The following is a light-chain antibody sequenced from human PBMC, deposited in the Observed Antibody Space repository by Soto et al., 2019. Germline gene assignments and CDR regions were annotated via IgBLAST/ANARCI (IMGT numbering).Light chain of an antibody. J-gene: IGLJ3*02. CDR3: SAYTARSTLV. V-gene: IGLV2-14*01. CDR1: MRDVVAYNL. Sequence: SALTQPDSVSGYAGQSITISCSGTMRDVVAYNLVSWYQQHPGTAPKLIIYEVRNRPSDISSRFSGSRSGNTASLTISGLQSEDEGEYYCSAYTARSTLVFGGGTKLTVL. CDR2: EVR.